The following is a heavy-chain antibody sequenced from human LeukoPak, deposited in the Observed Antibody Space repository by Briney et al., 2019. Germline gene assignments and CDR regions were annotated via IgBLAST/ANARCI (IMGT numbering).Heavy chain of an antibody. D-gene: IGHD2-8*02. V-gene: IGHV3-30*02. Sequence: GGSLRLSCAASVFTFRNDGMHCVRQATGKGLEWVSFIWSDGNNRFYADSVKGRFTISRDNSKNMLYLQMDTLRAEDTALYYCAKDPGASVSGFHMDVWGKGTTVIVSS. CDR3: AKDPGASVSGFHMDV. J-gene: IGHJ6*03. CDR2: IWSDGNNR. CDR1: VFTFRNDG.